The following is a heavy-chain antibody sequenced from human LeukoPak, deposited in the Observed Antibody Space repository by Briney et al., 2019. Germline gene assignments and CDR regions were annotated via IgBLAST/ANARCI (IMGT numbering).Heavy chain of an antibody. CDR3: ARDRVGQQLVGRKYYYYYYMDV. J-gene: IGHJ6*03. CDR1: GGSISSGSYY. CDR2: IYTSGST. Sequence: PSETLSLTCTVSGGSISSGSYYWSWIRQPAGKGLEWIGRIYTSGSTNYNPSLKSRVTISVDTSKNQFSLKLRSVTAADTAVYYCARDRVGQQLVGRKYYYYYYMDVWGKGNTVTISS. D-gene: IGHD6-13*01. V-gene: IGHV4-61*02.